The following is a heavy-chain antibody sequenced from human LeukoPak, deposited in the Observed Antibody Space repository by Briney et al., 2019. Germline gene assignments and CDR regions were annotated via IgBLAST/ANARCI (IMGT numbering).Heavy chain of an antibody. CDR3: ARDGQQLVPGSVDI. Sequence: ASVKVSCRASGYTFTSYGISWVRQAPGQGLEWMGWISAYNGNTNYAQKLQGRVTMTTDTSTSTAYMELRSLRSDDTAVYYCARDGQQLVPGSVDIWGQGTMVTVSS. V-gene: IGHV1-18*01. D-gene: IGHD6-13*01. CDR2: ISAYNGNT. J-gene: IGHJ3*02. CDR1: GYTFTSYG.